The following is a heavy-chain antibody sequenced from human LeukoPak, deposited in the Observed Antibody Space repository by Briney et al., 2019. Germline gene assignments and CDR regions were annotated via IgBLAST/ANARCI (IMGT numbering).Heavy chain of an antibody. CDR1: GGSFSGYY. D-gene: IGHD1-26*01. Sequence: NPSETLSLTCAVYGGSFSGYYWSWIRQPPGKGLEWIGYIYYSGSTNYNPSLKSRVTISVDTSKNQFSLKPSSVTAADTAVYYCARVGGSYNYWSQGTLVTVSS. V-gene: IGHV4-59*01. J-gene: IGHJ4*02. CDR3: ARVGGSYNY. CDR2: IYYSGST.